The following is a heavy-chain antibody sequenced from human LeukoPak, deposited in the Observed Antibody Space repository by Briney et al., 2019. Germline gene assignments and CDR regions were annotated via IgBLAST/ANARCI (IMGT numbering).Heavy chain of an antibody. Sequence: GGSLRLSCAASGFTFSSYGMHWVRQAPGKGLEWVAVISYDGSNKYYADSVKGRFTISRDNSKNTLYLQMNSLRAENTAVYYCAKTAVGVAAAVNWGQGTLVTVSS. D-gene: IGHD6-13*01. V-gene: IGHV3-30*18. CDR2: ISYDGSNK. CDR3: AKTAVGVAAAVN. CDR1: GFTFSSYG. J-gene: IGHJ4*02.